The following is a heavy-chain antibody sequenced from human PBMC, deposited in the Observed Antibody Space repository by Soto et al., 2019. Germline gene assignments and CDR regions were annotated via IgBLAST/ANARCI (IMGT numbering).Heavy chain of an antibody. CDR2: IWYDGSNK. J-gene: IGHJ4*02. D-gene: IGHD6-13*01. Sequence: GGSLRLSCAASGFTFSSYGMHWVRRAPGEGLEWVAVIWYDGSNKYYADSVKGRFTISRDNSKNTLYLQMNSLRAEDTAVYYCARDRKRAAAGFDYWGQGTLVTVSS. CDR1: GFTFSSYG. V-gene: IGHV3-33*01. CDR3: ARDRKRAAAGFDY.